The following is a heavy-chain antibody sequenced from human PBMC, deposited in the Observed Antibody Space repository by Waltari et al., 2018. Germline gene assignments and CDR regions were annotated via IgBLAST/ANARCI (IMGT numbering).Heavy chain of an antibody. D-gene: IGHD2-21*01. V-gene: IGHV1-8*02. CDR2: MNPNSGNT. CDR3: AREVRLPYYYYYYGMDV. CDR1: GYTFTSYD. J-gene: IGHJ6*02. Sequence: QVQLVQSGAEVKKPGASVKVSCKASGYTFTSYDINWVRQATGQGLEWMGWMNPNSGNTGYAQKFQGRVTMTRNTSISTAYMELSSLRSEDTAVYYCAREVRLPYYYYYYGMDVWGQGTTVTVSS.